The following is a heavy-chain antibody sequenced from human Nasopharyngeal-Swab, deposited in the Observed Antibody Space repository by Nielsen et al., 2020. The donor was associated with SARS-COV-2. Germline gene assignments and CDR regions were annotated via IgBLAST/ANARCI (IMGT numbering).Heavy chain of an antibody. V-gene: IGHV3-9*01. D-gene: IGHD2-2*01. CDR3: AKDIVVVPAAAVGAFDI. Sequence: WIRQPPGKGLEWVSGISWNSGSIGYADSVKGRFTISRDNAKNSLYLQMNSLRAEDTALYYCAKDIVVVPAAAVGAFDIWGQGTMVTVSS. CDR2: ISWNSGSI. J-gene: IGHJ3*02.